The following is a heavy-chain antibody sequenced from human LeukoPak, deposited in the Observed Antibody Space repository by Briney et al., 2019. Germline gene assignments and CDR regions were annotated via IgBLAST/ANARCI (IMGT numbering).Heavy chain of an antibody. J-gene: IGHJ6*02. Sequence: PSETLSLTCTVSGGSISSYYWSWIRQPPGKGLEWIGYIYYSGSTNYNPSLKSRVTISVDTSKNQFSLKLSSVTAADPAVYYCARDGGDSPQYYYYGMDVWGQGTTVTVSS. CDR1: GGSISSYY. V-gene: IGHV4-59*01. CDR3: ARDGGDSPQYYYYGMDV. CDR2: IYYSGST. D-gene: IGHD2-21*02.